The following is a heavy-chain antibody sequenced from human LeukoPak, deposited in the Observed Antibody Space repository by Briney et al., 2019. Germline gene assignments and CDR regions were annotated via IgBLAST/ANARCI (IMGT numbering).Heavy chain of an antibody. D-gene: IGHD3-10*01. V-gene: IGHV4-31*03. Sequence: TSQTLSLTCTVSGGSISSGGYYWSWIRQHPGKGLEWIGYIYYSGSTYYNPSLKSRVTISVDTSKNQFSLKLSSVTAADTAVYYCARDRGYGSGSYYTPYYYYYGMDVWGQGTTVTVSS. CDR2: IYYSGST. CDR1: GGSISSGGYY. CDR3: ARDRGYGSGSYYTPYYYYYGMDV. J-gene: IGHJ6*02.